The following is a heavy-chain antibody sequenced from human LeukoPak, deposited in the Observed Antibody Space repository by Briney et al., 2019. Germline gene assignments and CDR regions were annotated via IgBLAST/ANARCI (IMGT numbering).Heavy chain of an antibody. J-gene: IGHJ4*02. D-gene: IGHD3-10*01. CDR3: AREPISSGTYYPRSDN. V-gene: IGHV1-18*01. Sequence: ASVKVSCKASGYIFANYGFAWVRQAPGQGLEWMGWINTYNGNTKYAQKLQGRVTVTTDTSTSTAYMELRSLTSDDTAVYYCAREPISSGTYYPRSDNWGQGTLVTVSS. CDR2: INTYNGNT. CDR1: GYIFANYG.